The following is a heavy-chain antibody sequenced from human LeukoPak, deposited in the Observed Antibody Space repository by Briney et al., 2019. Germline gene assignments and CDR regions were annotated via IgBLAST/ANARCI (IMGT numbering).Heavy chain of an antibody. CDR3: ARGPSGHRSDFDY. J-gene: IGHJ4*02. CDR2: MNPSSGNT. CDR1: VYTFTNYD. Sequence: ASVTVSFTSAVYTFTNYDINWVGQAPGQGQEWRAWMNPSSGNTAYAQKFQGRGTLTRDTSIDTAYMELSSLRSEDTAVYYCARGPSGHRSDFDYWGQGTLVTVSS. V-gene: IGHV1-8*02. D-gene: IGHD1-1*01.